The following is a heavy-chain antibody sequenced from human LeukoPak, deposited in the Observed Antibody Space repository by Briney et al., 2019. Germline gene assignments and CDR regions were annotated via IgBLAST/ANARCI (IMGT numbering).Heavy chain of an antibody. V-gene: IGHV2-5*02. D-gene: IGHD3-10*01. J-gene: IGHJ5*02. Sequence: SGPTLVKPTQTLTLTCTFSGFSLSTSGVGVGWIRQPPGKALEWIALIYWDDDKRYSPSLKSRLTITKDTSKNQVVLTMTNMDPVDTATYYCAHKKSMVRGAPYGFDPWGQGTLVTVSS. CDR3: AHKKSMVRGAPYGFDP. CDR2: IYWDDDK. CDR1: GFSLSTSGVG.